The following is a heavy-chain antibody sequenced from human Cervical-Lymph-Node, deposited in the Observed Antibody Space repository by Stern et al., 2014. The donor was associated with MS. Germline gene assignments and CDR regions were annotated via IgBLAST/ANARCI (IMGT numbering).Heavy chain of an antibody. D-gene: IGHD5-18*01. Sequence: QMQLVQSGPQVRKPGASVKVSCQALGYTFINYDIFWVRQATGQGLEWMGWMNPNNANTGHAQKFQGRVTMTRNTSISTAYMELSGLRSDDTAVYYCVRGGFSYGYGLDAWGQGTAVIVSS. V-gene: IGHV1-8*01. CDR2: MNPNNANT. J-gene: IGHJ6*02. CDR3: VRGGFSYGYGLDA. CDR1: GYTFINYD.